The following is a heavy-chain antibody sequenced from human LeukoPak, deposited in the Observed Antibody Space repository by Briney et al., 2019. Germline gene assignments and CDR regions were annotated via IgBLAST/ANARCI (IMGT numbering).Heavy chain of an antibody. CDR2: IYYSGST. V-gene: IGHV4-39*07. CDR1: GGSISSSSYY. D-gene: IGHD2-21*01. CDR3: ARDNNQRKVKGYYHYMDV. Sequence: SETLSLTCTVSGGSISSSSYYWGWIRQPPGKGLEWIGSIYYSGSTYYNPSLRSRVTISVDTSKNQFSLKLSSVTAADTAVYYCARDNNQRKVKGYYHYMDVWGKGTTVTISS. J-gene: IGHJ6*03.